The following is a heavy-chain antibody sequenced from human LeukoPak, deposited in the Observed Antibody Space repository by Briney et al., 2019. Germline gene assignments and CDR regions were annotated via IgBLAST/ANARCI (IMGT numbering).Heavy chain of an antibody. CDR1: GGSFSGYY. D-gene: IGHD3-10*01. CDR2: INHSGST. V-gene: IGHV4-34*01. J-gene: IGHJ4*02. CDR3: ARGRRQSGDY. Sequence: SETLSLTCAVYGGSFSGYYWNWIRQPPGKGLEWIGEINHSGSTNYNLSLKSRVTISVDTSKNQFSLKLSSVTAADTAVYYCARGRRQSGDYWGQGTLVTVSS.